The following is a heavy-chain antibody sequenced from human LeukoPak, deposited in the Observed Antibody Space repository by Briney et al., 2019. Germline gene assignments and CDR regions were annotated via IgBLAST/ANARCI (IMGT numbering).Heavy chain of an antibody. CDR1: GGSISSSSYY. Sequence: SETLSLTCTVSGGSISSSSYYWGWTRQPPGKGLEWIGTFYYRGSPYYNPSLTSRVTISVDTSKNQFSLSLSSVTAADAAVYYCARLEFCGGDCYSSARGVFFDYWGQGTLVTVSS. V-gene: IGHV4-39*01. CDR3: ARLEFCGGDCYSSARGVFFDY. D-gene: IGHD2-21*02. CDR2: FYYRGSP. J-gene: IGHJ4*02.